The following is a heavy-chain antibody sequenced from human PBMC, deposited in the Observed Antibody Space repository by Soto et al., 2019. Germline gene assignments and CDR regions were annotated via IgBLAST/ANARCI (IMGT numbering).Heavy chain of an antibody. Sequence: GGSLRLSCAASGFTFSSYAMSWVRQAPGKGLEWVSAISGSGGSTYYADSVKGRFTISGDNSKNTLYLQMNSLRAEDTAVYYCAKDRGGYCSGGSCKNWFDPWGQGTLVTVSS. J-gene: IGHJ5*02. CDR2: ISGSGGST. CDR3: AKDRGGYCSGGSCKNWFDP. D-gene: IGHD2-15*01. CDR1: GFTFSSYA. V-gene: IGHV3-23*01.